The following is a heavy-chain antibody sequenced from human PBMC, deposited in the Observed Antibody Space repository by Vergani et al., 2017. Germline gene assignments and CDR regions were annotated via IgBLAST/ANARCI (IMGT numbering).Heavy chain of an antibody. CDR1: GFNFEAYT. CDR2: IVWSNDAV. CDR3: AKDARLYSSIYYHYMDV. V-gene: IGHV3-9*01. J-gene: IGHJ6*03. D-gene: IGHD6-13*01. Sequence: QLQDSGGGLVQPGGSLRLSCAASGFNFEAYTMHWVRQVPGKGPEWVSGIVWSNDAVLYAASVKGRFTISRDNANNSLYLQMDSLRPEDTALYYCAKDARLYSSIYYHYMDVWGKGTTVTVSS.